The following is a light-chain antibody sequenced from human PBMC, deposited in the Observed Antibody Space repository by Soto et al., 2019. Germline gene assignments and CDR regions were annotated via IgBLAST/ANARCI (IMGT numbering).Light chain of an antibody. J-gene: IGKJ1*01. CDR2: DAS. CDR3: QQRSNWPSWT. Sequence: EIVLTQSPATLSLSPGERATLSCRASQSVSSYLAWYQQKPGPAPRLLIYDASNRATGIPARFSGSGSGTDFTLTISSLEPEDFAVYYCQQRSNWPSWTVGQGTKVDIK. CDR1: QSVSSY. V-gene: IGKV3-11*01.